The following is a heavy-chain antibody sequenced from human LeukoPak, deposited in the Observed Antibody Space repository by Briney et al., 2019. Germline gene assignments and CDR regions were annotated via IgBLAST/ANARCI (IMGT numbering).Heavy chain of an antibody. CDR3: ARYATVTTSAFDI. Sequence: SETLSLTCTVSGASISSYYWSWIRQPPGKGLEYIGYIHYSGSTNYNPSLKSRVTISVDTSKNQFSLKLSSVTAADTAVYYCARYATVTTSAFDIWGQGTMVTVSS. CDR1: GASISSYY. CDR2: IHYSGST. D-gene: IGHD4-17*01. V-gene: IGHV4-59*08. J-gene: IGHJ3*02.